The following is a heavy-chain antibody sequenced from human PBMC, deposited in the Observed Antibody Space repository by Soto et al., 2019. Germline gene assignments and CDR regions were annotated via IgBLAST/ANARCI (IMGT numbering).Heavy chain of an antibody. V-gene: IGHV4-59*01. CDR3: ARDTAFNY. CDR1: GGSIRSYY. CDR2: VYDSGRT. D-gene: IGHD4-17*01. Sequence: TLSLTCTVSGGSIRSYYWSWIRQPPGKGLEWIGYVYDSGRTNYNYKPSLKSRVTISVDTSKNQFSLNLRSVTAADTALYYCARDTAFNYWGQGALVTVSS. J-gene: IGHJ4*02.